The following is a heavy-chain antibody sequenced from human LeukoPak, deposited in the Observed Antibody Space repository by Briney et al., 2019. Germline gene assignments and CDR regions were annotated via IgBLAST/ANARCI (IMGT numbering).Heavy chain of an antibody. CDR2: IYPDDSDT. CDR1: GXSFTSHW. Sequence: GESLKISCKGSGXSFTSHWSAWVRQVPGKGLEWMGIIYPDDSDTRYHPSFQGQATISADKSISTAYLQWSSLKASDTAIYYCARPPQYYYSSKKYYFDYWGQGTLVTVSS. D-gene: IGHD3-10*01. V-gene: IGHV5-51*01. CDR3: ARPPQYYYSSKKYYFDY. J-gene: IGHJ4*02.